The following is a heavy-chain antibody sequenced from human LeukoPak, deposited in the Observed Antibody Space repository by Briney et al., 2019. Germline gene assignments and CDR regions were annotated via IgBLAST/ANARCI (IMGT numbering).Heavy chain of an antibody. J-gene: IGHJ1*01. V-gene: IGHV3-23*01. CDR3: AKDLFWDSSSWPEYFQH. CDR2: ISDGGT. D-gene: IGHD6-13*01. CDR1: GFTFSSSA. Sequence: PGGSLRLSCAASGFTFSSSAMNWVRQAPGKGLEWVSSISDGGTFYADSVKGRFTISRDNSKNTLYLQMNSLRAEDTAVYYCAKDLFWDSSSWPEYFQHWGQGTLVTVSS.